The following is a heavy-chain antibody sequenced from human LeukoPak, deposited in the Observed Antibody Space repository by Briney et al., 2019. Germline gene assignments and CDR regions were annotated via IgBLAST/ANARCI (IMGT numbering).Heavy chain of an antibody. CDR2: IYYTGSN. J-gene: IGHJ4*02. CDR1: GGSISSYY. Sequence: SETLSLTCTVSGGSISSYYWSWIRQPPGKGLEWIGYIYYTGSNNYNPSLKSRVTISVDTSKNQFSLKLNSVTAADTAVYYCARESGSSCWYDYWGQGTLVTVSS. V-gene: IGHV4-59*01. CDR3: ARESGSSCWYDY. D-gene: IGHD6-19*01.